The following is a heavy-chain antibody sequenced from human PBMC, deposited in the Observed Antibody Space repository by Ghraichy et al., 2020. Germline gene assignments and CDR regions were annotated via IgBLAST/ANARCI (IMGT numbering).Heavy chain of an antibody. D-gene: IGHD4-17*01. V-gene: IGHV3-23*01. CDR3: ARVPGPVTTSGIDY. J-gene: IGHJ4*02. CDR2: ITGSGVSI. CDR1: GFTSSSFA. Sequence: GGSLRLSCTVSGFTSSSFAMSWVRQAPGKGLEWVSAITGSGVSINYADSVEGRFTISRDNSKNTVFLQMNSLRVEDTAVYYCARVPGPVTTSGIDYWGQGTLVSVSS.